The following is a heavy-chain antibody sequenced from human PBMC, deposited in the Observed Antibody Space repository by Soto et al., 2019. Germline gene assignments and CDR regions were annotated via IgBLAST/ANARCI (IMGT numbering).Heavy chain of an antibody. J-gene: IGHJ6*02. CDR1: GYTFTSYY. Sequence: ASVKVSCKASGYTFTSYYMHWVRQAPGQGLEWMGIINPSGGSSSYAQKFQGRVTMTRDTSTSTVYMELSSLRSEDTAVYYCARDGSSSSQVDYSYYGMDVWGQGATVTVSS. CDR3: ARDGSSSSQVDYSYYGMDV. D-gene: IGHD6-6*01. CDR2: INPSGGSS. V-gene: IGHV1-46*01.